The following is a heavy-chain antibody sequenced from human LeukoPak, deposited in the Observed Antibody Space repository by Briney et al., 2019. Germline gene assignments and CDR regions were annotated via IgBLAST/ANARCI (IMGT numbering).Heavy chain of an antibody. CDR2: IHYDGSI. J-gene: IGHJ5*02. CDR1: GGPISSNY. V-gene: IGHV4-59*01. CDR3: VREIEYCSGGDCKRWFDP. Sequence: TASETLSLTCTVSGGPISSNYWNWIRQPPGKGLEWIAYIHYDGSISSNPSLKSRVTISMDTSKNQFSLHLSSVTAADTALYYCVREIEYCSGGDCKRWFDPWGQGTLVTVSS. D-gene: IGHD2-15*01.